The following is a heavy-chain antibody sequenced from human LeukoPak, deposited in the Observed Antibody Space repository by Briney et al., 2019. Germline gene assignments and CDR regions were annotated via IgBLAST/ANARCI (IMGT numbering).Heavy chain of an antibody. Sequence: GASVKVSCKASGYTFTSYGISWVRQAPGQGLEWMGWISAYNGNTNYAQKLQGRVTMTTDTSTSTAYMELRSLRSDDTAVYYCARDLLAVAGTGYFDYWGQGTLVTVSS. CDR3: ARDLLAVAGTGYFDY. V-gene: IGHV1-18*01. CDR1: GYTFTSYG. J-gene: IGHJ4*02. D-gene: IGHD6-19*01. CDR2: ISAYNGNT.